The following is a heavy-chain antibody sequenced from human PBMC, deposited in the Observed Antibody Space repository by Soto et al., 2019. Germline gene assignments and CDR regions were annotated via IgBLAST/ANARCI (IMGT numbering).Heavy chain of an antibody. V-gene: IGHV4-39*01. D-gene: IGHD3-22*01. CDR2: IYYSGST. CDR3: ARLMGITMIVVVIQLSWFDP. Sequence: GSLRLSCAASGFTFGGFYMGWIRQPPGKGLEWIGSIYYSGSTYYNPSLKSRVTISVDTSKNQFSLKLSSVTAADTAVYYCARLMGITMIVVVIQLSWFDPWGQGTLVTVSS. CDR1: GFTFGGFY. J-gene: IGHJ5*02.